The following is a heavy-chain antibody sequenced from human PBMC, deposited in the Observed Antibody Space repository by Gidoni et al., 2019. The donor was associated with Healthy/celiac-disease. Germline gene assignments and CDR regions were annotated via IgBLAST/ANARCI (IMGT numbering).Heavy chain of an antibody. J-gene: IGHJ1*01. CDR1: RYTISSYA. V-gene: IGHV3-64D*06. D-gene: IGHD6-13*01. CDR3: ALAAAAPGYVQH. Sequence: EEPLVETGGVLVQPGGSLRHSCSASRYTISSYAMHWVRQAPGKGLEYVSAISINCGSTYYADSVKSRFTISRDNSKNTLYLQMSSLRAEDTAVYYCALAAAAPGYVQHWGQGTLVTVSS. CDR2: ISINCGST.